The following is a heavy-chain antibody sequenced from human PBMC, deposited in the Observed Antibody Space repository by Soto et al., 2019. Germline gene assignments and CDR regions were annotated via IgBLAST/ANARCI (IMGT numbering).Heavy chain of an antibody. J-gene: IGHJ3*02. CDR3: ARDSYLPLVVITDDAFDI. Sequence: GGSLRLSCAASGFTFSSYWMSWVRQAPGKGLEWVANIKQDGSEKYYVDSVKGRFTISRDNAKNSLYLQMNSLRAEDTAVYYCARDSYLPLVVITDDAFDIWGQGTMVTVSS. D-gene: IGHD3-22*01. CDR1: GFTFSSYW. V-gene: IGHV3-7*05. CDR2: IKQDGSEK.